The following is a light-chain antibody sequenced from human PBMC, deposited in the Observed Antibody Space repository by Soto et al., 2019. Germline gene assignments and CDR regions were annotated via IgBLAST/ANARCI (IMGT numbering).Light chain of an antibody. J-gene: IGKJ2*01. Sequence: DIVMTQSPDSLAVSLGERATINCKSSQNLLYNSNNKHYLAWYQQKPGQPPKLLIYWASSRESGVPDRFSGSGSATDFTLTISNLQAEDVAVYYWQQYYSPPRYTLGQWTKLEIK. CDR3: QQYYSPPRYT. CDR1: QNLLYNSNNKHY. CDR2: WAS. V-gene: IGKV4-1*01.